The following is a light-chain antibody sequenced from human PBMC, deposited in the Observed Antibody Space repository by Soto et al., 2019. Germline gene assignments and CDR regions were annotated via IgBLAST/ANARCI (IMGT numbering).Light chain of an antibody. CDR2: QDN. CDR1: KLGDKF. V-gene: IGLV3-1*01. J-gene: IGLJ1*01. Sequence: SYELTQPPSVSVSPGQTASITCSRPKLGDKFASWYQQRPGQSPVLVISQDNKRPSGIPERFSGSNSGNTATLTISGTQAVDEADYYCQAWDSGTYVFGPGTKLTVL. CDR3: QAWDSGTYV.